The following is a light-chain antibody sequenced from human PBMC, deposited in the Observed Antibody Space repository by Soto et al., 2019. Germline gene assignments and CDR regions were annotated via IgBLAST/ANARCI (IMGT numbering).Light chain of an antibody. V-gene: IGKV3-20*01. CDR2: GAS. J-gene: IGKJ4*01. Sequence: EIVLTQSPGTLSLSPGERATLSCRASQSVRSNELAWYQQKPGQAPRLLIYGASSRATAIPDRVSGSGSGTDFTLTISRLEPDVFAVYYCQQYGSSPFTFGGGTKVEFK. CDR3: QQYGSSPFT. CDR1: QSVRSNE.